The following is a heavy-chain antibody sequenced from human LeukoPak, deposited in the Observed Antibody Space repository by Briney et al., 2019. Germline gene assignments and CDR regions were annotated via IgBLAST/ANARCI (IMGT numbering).Heavy chain of an antibody. V-gene: IGHV4-34*01. CDR3: ARQFLVGSTFHAFDL. CDR1: GGSFSGYY. D-gene: IGHD1-26*01. CDR2: INHSGST. Sequence: SETLSLTCAVYGGSFSGYYWSWIRQPPGKGLEWIGEINHSGSTNYNPSLKSRVTMSVDTSKKQFSLKLTSVTAADMAVYFCARQFLVGSTFHAFDLWGQGTRVTVSS. J-gene: IGHJ3*01.